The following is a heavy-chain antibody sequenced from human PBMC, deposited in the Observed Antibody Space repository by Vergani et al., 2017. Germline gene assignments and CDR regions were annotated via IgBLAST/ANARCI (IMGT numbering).Heavy chain of an antibody. J-gene: IGHJ6*03. Sequence: QVQLQQWGAGLLKPSETLSLTCAVYGGSFSGYYWSWIRQPPGKGLEWIGEINHSGSTNYNPSLKSRVTISVDTSKNQFSLKLSSVTAADTAVYYCARGGYCSGGSCYSLSNYMDVWGKGTTVTVS. V-gene: IGHV4-34*01. CDR1: GGSFSGYY. CDR3: ARGGYCSGGSCYSLSNYMDV. D-gene: IGHD2-15*01. CDR2: INHSGST.